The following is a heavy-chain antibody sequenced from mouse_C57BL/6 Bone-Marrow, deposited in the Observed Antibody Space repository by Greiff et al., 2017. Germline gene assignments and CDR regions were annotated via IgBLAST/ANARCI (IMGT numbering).Heavy chain of an antibody. CDR3: AREEYYGRWYFDV. D-gene: IGHD1-2*01. V-gene: IGHV5-4*01. J-gene: IGHJ1*03. CDR1: GFTFSSYA. CDR2: ISDGGSYT. Sequence: EVHLVESGGGLVKPGGSLTLSCAASGFTFSSYAMSWVRQTPEKRLEWVATISDGGSYTYYPDNVKGRFTISRDNAKNNLDLQMSHLKAEDTAMYYCAREEYYGRWYFDVWGTGTTVTVSS.